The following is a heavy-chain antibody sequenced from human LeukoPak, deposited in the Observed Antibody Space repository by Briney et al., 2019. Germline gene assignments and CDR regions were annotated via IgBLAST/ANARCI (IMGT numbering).Heavy chain of an antibody. D-gene: IGHD3-22*01. J-gene: IGHJ5*02. Sequence: ASVKVSCEASGYTFTSYYIHWVRQAPGQGLEWMGIINPSGGSASYAQQFQGRVTMTRDTSTSTVYMELSSLRSEDTAVYYCARDPLYYYDSSSSGHVPQPNWLDPWGQGTLVTVSS. CDR3: ARDPLYYYDSSSSGHVPQPNWLDP. V-gene: IGHV1-46*01. CDR2: INPSGGSA. CDR1: GYTFTSYY.